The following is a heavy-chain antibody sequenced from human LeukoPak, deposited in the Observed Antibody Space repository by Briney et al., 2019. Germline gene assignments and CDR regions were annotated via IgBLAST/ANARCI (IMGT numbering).Heavy chain of an antibody. V-gene: IGHV1-2*02. CDR1: GYTFTSYG. D-gene: IGHD6-13*01. CDR3: ARDKVERAAAGSNWFDP. Sequence: ASVKVSCKASGYTFTSYGISWVRQAPGQGLEWMGWINPNSGGTNYAQKFQGRVTMTRDTSISTAYMELSRLRSDDTAVYYCARDKVERAAAGSNWFDPWGQGTLVTVSS. CDR2: INPNSGGT. J-gene: IGHJ5*02.